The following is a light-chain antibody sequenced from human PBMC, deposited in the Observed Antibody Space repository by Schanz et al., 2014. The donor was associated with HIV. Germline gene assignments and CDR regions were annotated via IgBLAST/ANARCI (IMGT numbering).Light chain of an antibody. V-gene: IGLV2-14*03. J-gene: IGLJ3*02. CDR3: SSYTTGGTLV. CDR1: NYDIGVHDF. CDR2: GVT. Sequence: QSVLTQPASVSGSPGQSITISCTGTNYDIGVHDFVSWYQQHPGEAPKLLIYGVTNRPSGISNRFSGSKSANTASLTISGLQDEDEADYYCSSYTTGGTLVFGGGTKLTVL.